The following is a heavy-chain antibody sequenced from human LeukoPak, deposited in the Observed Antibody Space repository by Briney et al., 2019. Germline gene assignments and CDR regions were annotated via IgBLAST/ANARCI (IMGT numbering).Heavy chain of an antibody. J-gene: IGHJ4*02. CDR2: IYYSGST. V-gene: IGHV4-30-4*01. D-gene: IGHD4-17*01. CDR1: GGSISSGDYY. Sequence: LSETLSLTCTVSGGSISSGDYYWSWIRQPPGKGLEWIGYIYYSGSTYYNPSLKSRVTISVDTSKNQFSLKLSSVTAADTAVYYCARGPHDYGDYYFDYWGQGTLVTVSS. CDR3: ARGPHDYGDYYFDY.